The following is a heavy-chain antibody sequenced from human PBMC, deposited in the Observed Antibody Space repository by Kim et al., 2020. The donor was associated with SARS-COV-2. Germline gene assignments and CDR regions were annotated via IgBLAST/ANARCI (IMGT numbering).Heavy chain of an antibody. J-gene: IGHJ3*02. CDR1: GGSISSSSYY. Sequence: SETLSLTCTVSGGSISSSSYYWGWIRQPPGKGLEWIGSIYYSGSTYYNPSLKSRVTISVDTSKNQFSLKLSSVTAADTAVYYCASYYYDSSGLDAFDIWGQGTMVTVSS. CDR3: ASYYYDSSGLDAFDI. D-gene: IGHD3-22*01. CDR2: IYYSGST. V-gene: IGHV4-39*01.